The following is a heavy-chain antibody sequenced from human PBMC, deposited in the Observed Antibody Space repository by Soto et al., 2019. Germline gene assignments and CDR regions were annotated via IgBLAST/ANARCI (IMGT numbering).Heavy chain of an antibody. CDR3: AKDRGSGSYYIRVDAFDI. J-gene: IGHJ3*02. Sequence: EVQLLESGGGLVQPGGSLRLSCAASGFTFSSYAMSWVRQAPGRGLEWVSAISGSAGSTYYADSVKGRFTISRDNSMNTLYLQMNSLRAEDTAVYYCAKDRGSGSYYIRVDAFDIWGQGTMVTVSS. V-gene: IGHV3-23*01. CDR2: ISGSAGST. CDR1: GFTFSSYA. D-gene: IGHD3-10*01.